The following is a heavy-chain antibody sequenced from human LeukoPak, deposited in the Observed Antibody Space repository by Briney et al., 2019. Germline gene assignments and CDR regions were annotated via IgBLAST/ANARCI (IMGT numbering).Heavy chain of an antibody. V-gene: IGHV3-23*01. D-gene: IGHD1-26*01. CDR1: GFTFSSYA. CDR2: ISGSGGST. Sequence: TGGSLRLSCAASGFTFSSYAMSWVRQAPGKGLEWVSAISGSGGSTYYADSVKGRFTISRDNSKNTLYLQMNSLRAEDTAVYYYAKVYRVGATFDAFDIWGQGTMVTVSS. CDR3: AKVYRVGATFDAFDI. J-gene: IGHJ3*02.